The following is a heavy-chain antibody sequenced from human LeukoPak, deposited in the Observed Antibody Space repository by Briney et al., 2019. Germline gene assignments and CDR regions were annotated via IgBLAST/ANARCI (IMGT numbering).Heavy chain of an antibody. CDR1: GFTFSNYW. V-gene: IGHV3-7*01. D-gene: IGHD2-15*01. CDR3: ARAVYCSGGGCFWYFDL. Sequence: PGGSLRLSCAASGFTFSNYWMTWARQAPGKGLEWVANIKHDGSEDYYLDSVKGRFTISRDNAKRSLYLQMNSLRAEDTAVYYCARAVYCSGGGCFWYFDLWGRGTLVTVSS. CDR2: IKHDGSED. J-gene: IGHJ2*01.